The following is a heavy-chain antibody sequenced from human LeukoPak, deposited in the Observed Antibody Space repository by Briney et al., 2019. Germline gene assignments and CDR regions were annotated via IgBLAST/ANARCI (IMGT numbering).Heavy chain of an antibody. CDR3: AKPRGIVVVPAAMSH. CDR1: GFTFSSYA. CDR2: ISGSGGST. V-gene: IGHV3-23*01. J-gene: IGHJ4*02. Sequence: GALRLSCAASGFTFSSYAMSWVRQAPGKGLEWVSAISGSGGSTYYADSVKGRFTISRDNSKNPLYLQMNSLRAEDTAVYYCAKPRGIVVVPAAMSHWGQGTLVTVSS. D-gene: IGHD2-2*01.